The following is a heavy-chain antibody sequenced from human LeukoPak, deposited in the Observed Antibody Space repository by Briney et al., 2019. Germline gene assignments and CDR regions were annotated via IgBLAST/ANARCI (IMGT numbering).Heavy chain of an antibody. J-gene: IGHJ4*02. V-gene: IGHV4-4*09. CDR3: ARHAGPAAIDY. CDR1: GGSISTYH. CDR2: IYTSGRT. Sequence: KTSETLSLTCTVYGGSISTYHWSWLGPRPGKGLEWIEYIYTSGRTNYNPSLRSRVTISVYTSKNHFALELSSVTAADTAVYYCARHAGPAAIDYWGQGTMVTVSS. D-gene: IGHD2-2*01.